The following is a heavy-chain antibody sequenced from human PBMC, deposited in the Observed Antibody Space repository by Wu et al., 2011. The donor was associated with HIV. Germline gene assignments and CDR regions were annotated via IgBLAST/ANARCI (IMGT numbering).Heavy chain of an antibody. CDR1: GGTFSSYV. D-gene: IGHD5-24*01. Sequence: QVQLVQSGAEVKKPGSSVMVSCKASGGTFSSYVISWVRQAPGQGLEWMGRIIPIFGTANYAQKFQGRVTITANKSTSTAYMELSSLTSEDTALYYCATDPTILGEGWGQGTRVTVSS. J-gene: IGHJ1*01. CDR3: ATDPTILGEG. V-gene: IGHV1-69*14. CDR2: IIPIFGTA.